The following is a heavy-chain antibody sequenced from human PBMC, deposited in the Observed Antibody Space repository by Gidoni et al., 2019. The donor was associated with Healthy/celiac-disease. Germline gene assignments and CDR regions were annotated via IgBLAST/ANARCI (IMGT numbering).Heavy chain of an antibody. D-gene: IGHD6-13*01. CDR3: ARDSSSGWFDP. J-gene: IGHJ5*02. V-gene: IGHV3-30*03. CDR2: ISYDGSNK. Sequence: QVQLVESGGGGVQPGRSLRLSCAASGVTFSSYGMHWVRQAQGKGLEWVAVISYDGSNKYYADSVKGRFTISRDNSKNTLYLQMNSLRAEDTAVYYCARDSSSGWFDPWGQGTLVTVSS. CDR1: GVTFSSYG.